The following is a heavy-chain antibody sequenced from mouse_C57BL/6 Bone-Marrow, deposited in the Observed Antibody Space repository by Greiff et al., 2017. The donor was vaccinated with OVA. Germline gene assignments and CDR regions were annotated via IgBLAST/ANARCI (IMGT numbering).Heavy chain of an antibody. J-gene: IGHJ4*01. CDR3: AREDGYYSYYAMDY. CDR1: GYSFTGYY. CDR2: INPSTGGT. Sequence: VQLQQSGPELVKPGASVKISCKASGYSFTGYYMNWVKQSPEKSLEWIGEINPSTGGTTYNQKFKAKATLTVDKSSSTAYMQLKSLTSEDSAVYYCAREDGYYSYYAMDYWGQGTSVTVSS. V-gene: IGHV1-42*01. D-gene: IGHD2-3*01.